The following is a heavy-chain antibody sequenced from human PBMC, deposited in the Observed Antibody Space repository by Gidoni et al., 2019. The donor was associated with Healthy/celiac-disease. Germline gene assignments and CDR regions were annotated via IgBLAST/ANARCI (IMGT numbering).Heavy chain of an antibody. Sequence: QVQLVESGGGVVQPGRSLRLSCAASGFTFSSYGMHWVRQAPGKGLEWVAVISYDGSNKYYADSVKGRFTISRDNSKNTLYLQMNSLRAEDTAVYYCARAGYSSGWYCDYWGQGTLVTVSS. D-gene: IGHD6-19*01. V-gene: IGHV3-30*03. J-gene: IGHJ4*02. CDR1: GFTFSSYG. CDR3: ARAGYSSGWYCDY. CDR2: ISYDGSNK.